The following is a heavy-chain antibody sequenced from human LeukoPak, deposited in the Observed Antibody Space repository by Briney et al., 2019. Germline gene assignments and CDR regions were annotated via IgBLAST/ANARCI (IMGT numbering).Heavy chain of an antibody. Sequence: PGRSLRLSCAASGFTFSSYNMNWVRQAPGKGLEWVSYISSSSSTIYYADSVKGRFTISRDNAKKSLYLQMNSLRDEDTAVYYCARDRSGGYVSYFDYWGQGTLVTVSS. D-gene: IGHD3-22*01. J-gene: IGHJ4*02. V-gene: IGHV3-48*02. CDR2: ISSSSSTI. CDR3: ARDRSGGYVSYFDY. CDR1: GFTFSSYN.